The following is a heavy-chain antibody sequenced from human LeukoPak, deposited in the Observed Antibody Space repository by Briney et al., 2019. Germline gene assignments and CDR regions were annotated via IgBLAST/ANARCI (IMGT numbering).Heavy chain of an antibody. D-gene: IGHD5-18*01. V-gene: IGHV4-39*07. J-gene: IGHJ4*02. Sequence: SETLSLTCTVSGGSMSSSSYYWGWIRQPPGKGLEWIGSMYYTGSTNYNPSLKSRVTISDDKSKNQFSLQLTSVTAADTAVYYCRIREYSYVLDYWGQGTLVTVSS. CDR2: MYYTGST. CDR1: GGSMSSSSYY. CDR3: RIREYSYVLDY.